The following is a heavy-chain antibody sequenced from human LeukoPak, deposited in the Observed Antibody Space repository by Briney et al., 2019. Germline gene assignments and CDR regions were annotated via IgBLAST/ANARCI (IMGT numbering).Heavy chain of an antibody. D-gene: IGHD3-10*01. CDR1: GGSISSYY. J-gene: IGHJ4*02. Sequence: SETLSLTCSVSGGSISSYYWSWIRQPPGKGLEWVGYIYSSGRTSYNPSLKSRVTISVDTSNNQFSLRLSSVTAADTAVYYCARDLIVPDAMTGSGSYSTDYWGQGTLATVSS. CDR2: IYSSGRT. V-gene: IGHV4-59*12. CDR3: ARDLIVPDAMTGSGSYSTDY.